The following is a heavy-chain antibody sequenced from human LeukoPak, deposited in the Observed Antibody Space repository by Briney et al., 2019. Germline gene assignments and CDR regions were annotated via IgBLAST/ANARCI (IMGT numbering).Heavy chain of an antibody. CDR3: ARRSGYNYDSSGYGDY. CDR2: ISAYNGNT. V-gene: IGHV1-18*01. D-gene: IGHD3-22*01. CDR1: GYTFTSYG. Sequence: GASVKVSCKASGYTFTSYGISWVRQAPGQGLEWMGWISAYNGNTNYAQKLQGRVTMTTDTSTSTAYMELRSLRSDDTAVYYCARRSGYNYDSSGYGDYWGQGTLVTVSS. J-gene: IGHJ4*02.